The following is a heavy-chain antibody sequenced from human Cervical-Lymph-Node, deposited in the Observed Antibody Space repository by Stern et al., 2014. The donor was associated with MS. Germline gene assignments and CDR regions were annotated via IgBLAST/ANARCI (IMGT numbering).Heavy chain of an antibody. Sequence: QVTLKESGPTLVKPTQTLTMTCTFSGFSLSTSGVGVGWIRQPPGKALEWLALIYWTDERRYSPSLKSMLTIPKDTSKNQVVLTMTNMDPVDTATYYCAHDYHDILTGYYNSRFASWGHGTLVTVSS. V-gene: IGHV2-5*01. J-gene: IGHJ4*01. CDR3: AHDYHDILTGYYNSRFAS. CDR1: GFSLSTSGVG. D-gene: IGHD3-9*01. CDR2: IYWTDER.